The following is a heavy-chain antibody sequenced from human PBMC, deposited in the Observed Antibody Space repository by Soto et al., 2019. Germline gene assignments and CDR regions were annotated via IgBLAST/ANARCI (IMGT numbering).Heavy chain of an antibody. Sequence: PSETLSLTCTVSGGSISSYYWSWIRQPPGKGLEWIGYIYYSGSTNYNPSHKSRVTISVDTSKNQFSLKLSSVTAADTAVYYCARKGDIVATIRGFYDYYYMDVWGKGTTVTVSS. J-gene: IGHJ6*03. CDR2: IYYSGST. V-gene: IGHV4-59*01. D-gene: IGHD5-12*01. CDR3: ARKGDIVATIRGFYDYYYMDV. CDR1: GGSISSYY.